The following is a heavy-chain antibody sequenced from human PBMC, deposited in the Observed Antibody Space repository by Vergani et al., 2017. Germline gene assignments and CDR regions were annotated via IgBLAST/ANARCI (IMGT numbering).Heavy chain of an antibody. D-gene: IGHD4-17*01. CDR3: ANPPFGDLGYYCYGMDV. CDR2: ISGSGGST. CDR1: GFTFSSYA. V-gene: IGHV3-23*01. J-gene: IGHJ6*02. Sequence: EVQLLESGGGLVQPGGSLRLSCAASGFTFSSYAMSWVRQAPGKGLEWVSAISGSGGSTYYADSVKGRFTISRDNSKNTLYLQMNSLRAEDTAVYYCANPPFGDLGYYCYGMDVWGQGTTVTVSS.